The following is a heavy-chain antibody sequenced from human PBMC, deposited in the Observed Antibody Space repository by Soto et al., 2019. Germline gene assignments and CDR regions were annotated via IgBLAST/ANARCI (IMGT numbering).Heavy chain of an antibody. D-gene: IGHD3-3*01. Sequence: EVQLVESGGGLVQPGGSLRLSCAASGFTFSRYWMHWVRQAPGEGLVWVSRIDSYGSATSQVDSVEGRLTISRDNAKNTLYLQMNSLRAEDTAVYYCARGWVEGLSRQPPTDYWGQGTLVTVSS. J-gene: IGHJ4*02. CDR1: GFTFSRYW. CDR2: IDSYGSAT. CDR3: ARGWVEGLSRQPPTDY. V-gene: IGHV3-74*01.